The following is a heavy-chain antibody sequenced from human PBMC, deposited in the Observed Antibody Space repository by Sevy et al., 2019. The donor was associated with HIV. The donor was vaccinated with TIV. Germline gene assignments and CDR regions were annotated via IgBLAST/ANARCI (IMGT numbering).Heavy chain of an antibody. CDR3: AKGPYYYGSGSYYNRGWGFDY. V-gene: IGHV3-30*18. CDR2: ISYDGSNK. J-gene: IGHJ4*02. Sequence: GGSLRLSCAASGFTFSSYGMHWVRQAPGKGLEWVAVISYDGSNKYYAHSVKGRFTISRDNSKNTLYLQMNSLRAEDMAVYYCAKGPYYYGSGSYYNRGWGFDYWGQGTLVTVSS. CDR1: GFTFSSYG. D-gene: IGHD3-10*01.